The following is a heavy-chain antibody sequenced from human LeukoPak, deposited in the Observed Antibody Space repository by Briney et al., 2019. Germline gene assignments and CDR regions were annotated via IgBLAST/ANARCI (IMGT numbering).Heavy chain of an antibody. CDR1: GFTFSSFG. D-gene: IGHD2-2*01. J-gene: IGHJ4*02. CDR3: ARDSCGSPSCFDY. V-gene: IGHV3-33*01. CDR2: IWYDGSND. Sequence: PGGSLRLSCAASGFTFSSFGMYWVRQAPGKGLEWVAVIWYDGSNDDYADSVKGRFTISRDNSKNTLYLQMNSLRAEDTALYYCARDSCGSPSCFDYWGQGTLVTVSS.